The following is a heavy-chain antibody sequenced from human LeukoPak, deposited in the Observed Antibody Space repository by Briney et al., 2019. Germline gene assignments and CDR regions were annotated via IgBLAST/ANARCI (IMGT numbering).Heavy chain of an antibody. Sequence: GGSLRLSCSASRFTINSNYMSWVRQAPGKGLEWVSAITGSGDSTNYADSVKGRFTISRDNSENTVYLQMNSLRAEDTAVYYCAKSPRDYHDYFDYWGQGTLVTVSS. V-gene: IGHV3-23*01. CDR2: ITGSGDST. CDR3: AKSPRDYHDYFDY. D-gene: IGHD4-17*01. J-gene: IGHJ4*02. CDR1: RFTINSNY.